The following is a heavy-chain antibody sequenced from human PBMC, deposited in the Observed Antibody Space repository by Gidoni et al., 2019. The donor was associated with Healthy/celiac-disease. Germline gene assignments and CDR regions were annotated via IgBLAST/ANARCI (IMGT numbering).Heavy chain of an antibody. CDR1: GFPFSRHA. CDR2: ISGSGGST. D-gene: IGHD6-13*01. V-gene: IGHV3-23*01. CDR3: AKDLGIAAAGWVFDY. J-gene: IGHJ4*02. Sequence: EVQLLESGGGLVQPGGSLSPSCAASGFPFSRHAMSWAPQAPGKGLEWVSAISGSGGSTYYADSVKGRFTISRDNSKNTLYLQMNSLRAEDTAVYYCAKDLGIAAAGWVFDYWGQGTLVTVSS.